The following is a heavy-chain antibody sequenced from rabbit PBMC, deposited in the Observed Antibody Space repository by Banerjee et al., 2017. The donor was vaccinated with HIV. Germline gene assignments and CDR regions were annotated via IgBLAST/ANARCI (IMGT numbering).Heavy chain of an antibody. V-gene: IGHV1S45*01. J-gene: IGHJ4*01. Sequence: QEQLEESGGGLVKPEGSLTLTCTASGFDFSSYGISWVRQAPGKGLEWIACIYTSSGSTWYASWAKGRFTISKTSSTTVTLQMTSLTAADTATYFCARDLAGVIGWNFNLWGPGTLVTVS. D-gene: IGHD4-1*01. CDR3: ARDLAGVIGWNFNL. CDR1: GFDFSSYG. CDR2: IYTSSGST.